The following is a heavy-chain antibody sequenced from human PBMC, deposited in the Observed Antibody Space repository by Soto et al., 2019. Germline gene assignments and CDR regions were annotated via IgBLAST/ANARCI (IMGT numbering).Heavy chain of an antibody. V-gene: IGHV1-2*06. J-gene: IGHJ4*02. Sequence: ASVKVSCKASGYIFTDYYMHWVRQAPGQELGWMGRINPNSGGTNYAQKLQGRVTMTTDTSTSTAYMELRSLRSDDTAVYYCARVHFLNDFWSGPSGYWGQGTLVTVSS. CDR3: ARVHFLNDFWSGPSGY. CDR1: GYIFTDYY. CDR2: INPNSGGT. D-gene: IGHD3-3*01.